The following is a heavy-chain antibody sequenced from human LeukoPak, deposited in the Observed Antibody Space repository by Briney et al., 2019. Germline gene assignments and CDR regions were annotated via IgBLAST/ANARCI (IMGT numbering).Heavy chain of an antibody. CDR2: ISSSGSTI. CDR3: ARDRSSGNYYYGMDV. Sequence: GGSLRLSCAASGFTFSSYEMNCVRQAPGKGLEWVSYISSSGSTIYYADSVKGRFTISRDNAKNSLYLQMNSLRAEDTAVYYCARDRSSGNYYYGMDVWGQGTTVTVSS. J-gene: IGHJ6*02. CDR1: GFTFSSYE. V-gene: IGHV3-48*03. D-gene: IGHD6-19*01.